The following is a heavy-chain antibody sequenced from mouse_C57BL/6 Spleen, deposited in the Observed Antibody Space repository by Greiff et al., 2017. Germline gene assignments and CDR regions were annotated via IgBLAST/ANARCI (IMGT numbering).Heavy chain of an antibody. CDR1: GYSITSGYY. J-gene: IGHJ2*01. CDR2: ISYDGSN. Sequence: DVKLVESGPGLVKPSQSLSLTCSVTGYSITSGYYWNWIRQFPGNKLEWMGYISYDGSNNYNPSLKNRISITRDTSKNQFFLKLNSVTTEDTATYYCARDHDGYYFYWGQGTTLTVSS. V-gene: IGHV3-6*01. D-gene: IGHD2-3*01. CDR3: ARDHDGYYFY.